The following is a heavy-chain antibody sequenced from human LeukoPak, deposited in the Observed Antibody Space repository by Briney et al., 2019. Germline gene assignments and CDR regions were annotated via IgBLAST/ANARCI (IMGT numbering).Heavy chain of an antibody. CDR3: ARAYSSGYYPPENFFNS. CDR1: GGSISSSSYY. Sequence: SETLSLTCTVSGGSISSSSYYWGWIRQPPGQGLEWIGSIYYSGSTYYNPSLKSRVTISVDTSRNHFSMKMRSVTAADTAVYSCARAYSSGYYPPENFFNSWGQGTLVTVSS. J-gene: IGHJ4*02. CDR2: IYYSGST. D-gene: IGHD3-22*01. V-gene: IGHV4-39*07.